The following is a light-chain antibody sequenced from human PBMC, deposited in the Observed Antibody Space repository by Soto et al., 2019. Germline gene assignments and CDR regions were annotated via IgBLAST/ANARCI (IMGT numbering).Light chain of an antibody. CDR1: SSDVGGYKY. CDR3: SSYTGNSIRV. CDR2: EVS. Sequence: QSFLTQPASVSGSPGRSITISCTGTSSDVGGYKYVSWHQQHPGRVPKLIIYEVSNRPSGVSYRFSGSKSGNTASLTISGLQPEDEADYYCSSYTGNSIRVFGTGTKVTVL. V-gene: IGLV2-14*01. J-gene: IGLJ1*01.